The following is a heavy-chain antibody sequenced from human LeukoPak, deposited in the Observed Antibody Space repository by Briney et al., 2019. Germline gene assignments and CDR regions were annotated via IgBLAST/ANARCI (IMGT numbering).Heavy chain of an antibody. D-gene: IGHD2-2*02. V-gene: IGHV3-23*01. CDR3: AKASEYQLLYEGDYYFDY. J-gene: IGHJ4*02. Sequence: SGGSLRLSCAASGFTFSSYAMSWVRQAPGKGLEWVSAISGSGGSTYYADSVKGRFTISRDNSKNTLYLQMNSLRAEDTAVYYCAKASEYQLLYEGDYYFDYWGQGTLVTVSS. CDR1: GFTFSSYA. CDR2: ISGSGGST.